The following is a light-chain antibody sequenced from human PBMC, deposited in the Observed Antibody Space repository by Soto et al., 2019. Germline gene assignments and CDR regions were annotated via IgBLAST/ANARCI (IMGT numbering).Light chain of an antibody. V-gene: IGKV3-15*01. Sequence: EILMTQSAATLSVSPGERATLSCRASQSVSRNLAWYQQKPGQAPRLLIYDASTSATGIPARFSGFGSGTEFTLIISSLQSEDVAVSYCQQYDNWPPYTFGQGTKLEIK. CDR1: QSVSRN. CDR2: DAS. J-gene: IGKJ2*01. CDR3: QQYDNWPPYT.